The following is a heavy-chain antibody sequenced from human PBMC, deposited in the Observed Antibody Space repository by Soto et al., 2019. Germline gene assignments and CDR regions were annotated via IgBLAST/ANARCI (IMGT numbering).Heavy chain of an antibody. V-gene: IGHV4-4*02. CDR2: IYHSGST. CDR1: GGSISISNW. D-gene: IGHD2-8*01. J-gene: IGHJ5*02. CDR3: ASEMVFGWFDP. Sequence: PSETLSLTCAVSGGSISISNWWSWVRQPPGKGLGWIGEIYHSGSTNYNPSRKSRVTISVDKSKNQFSLKLSSVTAADTAVYYGASEMVFGWFDPWGQGTLVTVSS.